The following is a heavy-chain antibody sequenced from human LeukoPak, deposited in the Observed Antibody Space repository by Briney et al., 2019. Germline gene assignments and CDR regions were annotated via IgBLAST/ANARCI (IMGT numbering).Heavy chain of an antibody. CDR3: ARDLATSGYYELGY. D-gene: IGHD3-22*01. Sequence: SETLSLTCTVSGGSLTNYYWIWIHQPPGKGLEWIGYIYYNGSSNSNPSLKSRVGLSIDTSKNQFSLKLSSVTAADTAVYYCARDLATSGYYELGYWGQGTLVTVSS. CDR1: GGSLTNYY. CDR2: IYYNGSS. J-gene: IGHJ4*02. V-gene: IGHV4-59*12.